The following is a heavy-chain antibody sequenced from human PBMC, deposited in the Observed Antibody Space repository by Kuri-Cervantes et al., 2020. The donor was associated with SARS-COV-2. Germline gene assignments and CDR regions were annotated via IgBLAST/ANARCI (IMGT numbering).Heavy chain of an antibody. CDR3: ARDLGYCSSTSCRYGMDV. D-gene: IGHD2-2*01. CDR2: IWYDGSNK. J-gene: IGHJ6*02. V-gene: IGHV3-33*01. CDR1: GYTFINYY. Sequence: GESLKISCKVSGYTFINYYMHWVRQAPGKGLEWVAVIWYDGSNKYYADSVKGRFTISRDNSKNTLYLQMNSLRAEDTAVYYCARDLGYCSSTSCRYGMDVWGQGTTVTVSS.